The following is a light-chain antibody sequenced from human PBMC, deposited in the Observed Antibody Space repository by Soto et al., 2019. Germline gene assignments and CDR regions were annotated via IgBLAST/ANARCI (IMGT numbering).Light chain of an antibody. CDR3: QQADSFPT. V-gene: IGKV1-8*01. CDR1: QGISSY. CDR2: AAS. J-gene: IGKJ4*01. Sequence: AIRMTQSPSSLSASTGDRVTITCRASQGISSYLAWYQQKPGKATKLLIYAASTLQSGVPSRFSGSGSGTDFTLTISSLQPEDFATYYCQQADSFPTFGGGTKVDIK.